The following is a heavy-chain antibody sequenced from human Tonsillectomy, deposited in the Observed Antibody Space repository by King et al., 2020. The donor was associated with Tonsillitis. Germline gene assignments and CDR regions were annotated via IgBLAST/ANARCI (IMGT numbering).Heavy chain of an antibody. CDR3: ARGGPIVGALPGY. CDR2: IYYSGST. V-gene: IGHV4-59*08. D-gene: IGHD1-26*01. CDR1: GGSISSYY. J-gene: IGHJ4*02. Sequence: VQLQESGPGLVKPSETLSLTCTVSGGSISSYYWSWIRQPPGKGLEWIGYIYYSGSTNYNPSLKSRVTISVDTSKNQFSLKLSSVTAADTAVYYCARGGPIVGALPGYWGQGTLVTVSS.